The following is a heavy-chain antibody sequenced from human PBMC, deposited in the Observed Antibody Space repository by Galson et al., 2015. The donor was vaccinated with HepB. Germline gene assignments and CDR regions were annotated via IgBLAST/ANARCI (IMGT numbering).Heavy chain of an antibody. Sequence: LSLTCTVSGGSISSYYWSWIRQPPGKGLEWIGYIYYSGSTNYNPSLKSRVTISVDTSKNQFSLKLSSVTAADTAVYYCARHGPVGVITPLEYYYYYGMDVWGQGTTVTVSS. CDR1: GGSISSYY. J-gene: IGHJ6*02. CDR2: IYYSGST. V-gene: IGHV4-59*08. CDR3: ARHGPVGVITPLEYYYYYGMDV. D-gene: IGHD3-22*01.